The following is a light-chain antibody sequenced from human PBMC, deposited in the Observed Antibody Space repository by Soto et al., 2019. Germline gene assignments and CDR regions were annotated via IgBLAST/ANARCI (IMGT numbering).Light chain of an antibody. CDR1: SSNIGRNT. Sequence: QSVLTQPPSASGTPGQRVTISCSGSSSNIGRNTVNWYQQLPGAAPKLLIYSSNQRPSGVPDRFSGSKSGTTASLAISGLQSEDEADYYCAAWDDSLNGHVVFGGGTKVTVL. V-gene: IGLV1-44*01. CDR2: SSN. CDR3: AAWDDSLNGHVV. J-gene: IGLJ2*01.